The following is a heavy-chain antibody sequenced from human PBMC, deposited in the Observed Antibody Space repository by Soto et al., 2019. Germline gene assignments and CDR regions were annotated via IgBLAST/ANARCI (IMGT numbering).Heavy chain of an antibody. V-gene: IGHV4-31*03. CDR1: GVSIISGGYS. Sequence: QVQLQESGPGLVKPSQTLSLTCTVSGVSIISGGYSCTWIRQHPGKGLDRVGYVYYSGSSYYKPSFKRRITNSFDTSNNQLSLKLSSVTAADTAVYYCAGASTWHPGAFDIWGQGTTVTVSS. J-gene: IGHJ3*02. CDR2: VYYSGSS. CDR3: AGASTWHPGAFDI. D-gene: IGHD5-12*01.